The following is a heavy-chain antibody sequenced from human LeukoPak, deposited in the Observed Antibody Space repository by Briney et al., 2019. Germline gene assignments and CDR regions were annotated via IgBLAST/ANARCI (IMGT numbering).Heavy chain of an antibody. CDR2: IWYDGSNK. J-gene: IGHJ6*03. CDR1: GFTFSSYG. CDR3: ARDRSYSDYMDV. V-gene: IGHV3-33*01. Sequence: GGSLRLSCAASGFTFSSYGMHWVRQAPGKGLEWVAVIWYDGSNKYYADSVEGRFTISRDNSKNTLYLQMNSLRAEDTAVYYCARDRSYSDYMDVWGKGTTVTVSS. D-gene: IGHD1-26*01.